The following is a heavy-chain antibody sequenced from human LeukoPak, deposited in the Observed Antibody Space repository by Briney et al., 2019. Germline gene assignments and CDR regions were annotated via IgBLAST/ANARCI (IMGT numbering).Heavy chain of an antibody. V-gene: IGHV1-18*01. J-gene: IGHJ6*03. CDR2: ISAYNGNT. D-gene: IGHD3-10*01. CDR1: GYTFTSYS. CDR3: ARGPSITMVRGGQWYYYMDV. Sequence: ASVKVSCKASGYTFTSYSFSWVRQAPGQGLEWMGWISAYNGNTNYAQKFQGRVTMTTDTSTRTAYMELRSLRPDDTAVYYCARGPSITMVRGGQWYYYMDVWGKGTTVTISS.